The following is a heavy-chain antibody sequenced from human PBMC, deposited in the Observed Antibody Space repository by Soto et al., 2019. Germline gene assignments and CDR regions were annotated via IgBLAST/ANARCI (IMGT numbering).Heavy chain of an antibody. J-gene: IGHJ6*02. CDR3: ARDGSSSWYLYYYYGMDV. Sequence: QVQLVQSGAEVKKPGSSVKVSCKASGGTFSSYAISWVRQAPGQGLEWMGGIIPIFGTANYAQKFQGRVTITADESTSTAYRELSSLRSEDTAVYYCARDGSSSWYLYYYYGMDVWGQGTTVTVSS. V-gene: IGHV1-69*12. CDR2: IIPIFGTA. CDR1: GGTFSSYA. D-gene: IGHD6-13*01.